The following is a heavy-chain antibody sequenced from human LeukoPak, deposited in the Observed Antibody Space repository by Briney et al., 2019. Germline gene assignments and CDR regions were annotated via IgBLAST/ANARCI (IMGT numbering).Heavy chain of an antibody. V-gene: IGHV3-7*01. CDR2: IKQDGSEK. J-gene: IGHJ4*02. D-gene: IGHD6-19*01. Sequence: PGGSLRLSCAASGFTFSSYWMSWVRQAPGKGLEGVANIKQDGSEKYYVDSVKGRFTISRDNAKNSLYLQMNSLRAEDTAVYYCARVDSGWYLHYFDYWGQGTLVTVSS. CDR3: ARVDSGWYLHYFDY. CDR1: GFTFSSYW.